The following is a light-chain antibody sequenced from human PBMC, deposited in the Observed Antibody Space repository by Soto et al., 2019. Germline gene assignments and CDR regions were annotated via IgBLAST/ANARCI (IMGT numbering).Light chain of an antibody. J-gene: IGKJ4*01. CDR2: GAS. CDR1: QSINSN. V-gene: IGKV3-15*01. CDR3: QQYNDWLALT. Sequence: EIVMTQSPATLSVSPGERATLSCRASQSINSNLAWYQQKPGQAPRLFIYGASSRSTGIPARCIGSGSGTEFTLTISSRQSEDFAVYFCQQYNDWLALTFGGGTKVEIK.